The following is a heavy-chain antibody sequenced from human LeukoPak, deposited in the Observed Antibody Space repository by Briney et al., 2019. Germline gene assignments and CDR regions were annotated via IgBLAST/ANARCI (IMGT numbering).Heavy chain of an antibody. J-gene: IGHJ3*02. CDR2: IRSNTNNYAT. D-gene: IGHD3-22*01. Sequence: PGGSLRLSCAASGFTFSGSDIHWVRQASGKGLEWVGHIRSNTNNYATADAASVKGRFTFSRDDSKNTAYIQMNSLKTEDTAVYYCTRHNYDRSGYGAFDIWGQGTMVTVSS. CDR3: TRHNYDRSGYGAFDI. V-gene: IGHV3-73*01. CDR1: GFTFSGSD.